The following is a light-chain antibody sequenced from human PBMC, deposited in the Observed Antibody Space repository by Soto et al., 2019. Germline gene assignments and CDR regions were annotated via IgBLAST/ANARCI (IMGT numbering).Light chain of an antibody. J-gene: IGKJ4*01. CDR2: DAS. Sequence: EIVMTQSPATLSVSPGDRATLSCRASQSVSSSLAWYQQIPGQAPRLLIYDASTRATGIPARFGGSGSGTEFTLTFSSLQSEDFAVYYCQQYNNWPPLTFGGGTKVDIK. CDR1: QSVSSS. V-gene: IGKV3-15*01. CDR3: QQYNNWPPLT.